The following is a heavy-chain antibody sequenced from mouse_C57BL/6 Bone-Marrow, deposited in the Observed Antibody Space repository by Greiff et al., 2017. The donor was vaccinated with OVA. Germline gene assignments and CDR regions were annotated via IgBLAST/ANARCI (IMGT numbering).Heavy chain of an antibody. V-gene: IGHV5-16*01. J-gene: IGHJ4*01. CDR3: ARDNYYGSSYGYAMDY. D-gene: IGHD1-1*01. CDR1: GFTFSDYY. CDR2: INYDGSST. Sequence: EVKVVESEGGLVQPGSSMKLSCTASGFTFSDYYMAWVRQVPEKGLEWVANINYDGSSTYYLDSLKSRFIISRDNAKNILYLQMSSLKSEDTATYYCARDNYYGSSYGYAMDYWGQGTSVTVSS.